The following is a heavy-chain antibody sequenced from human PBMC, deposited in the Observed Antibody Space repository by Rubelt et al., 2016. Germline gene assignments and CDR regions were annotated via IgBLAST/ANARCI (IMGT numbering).Heavy chain of an antibody. V-gene: IGHV3-15*01. J-gene: IGHJ5*02. CDR3: TTDRYYYDSSGFPWFDP. Sequence: SLRLSCAASGFTFSNAWMSWVRQAPGKGLEWVGRMKSKTDGGTTDYAAPVKGRFTISRDDSKNTLYLQMNRLKTEDTAVYYCTTDRYYYDSSGFPWFDPWGQGTLVTVSS. D-gene: IGHD3-22*01. CDR2: MKSKTDGGTT. CDR1: GFTFSNAW.